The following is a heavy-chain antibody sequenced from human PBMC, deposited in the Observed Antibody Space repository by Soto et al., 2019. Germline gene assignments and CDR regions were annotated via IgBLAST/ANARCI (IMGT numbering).Heavy chain of an antibody. D-gene: IGHD6-13*01. J-gene: IGHJ6*02. Sequence: QVQLVQSGAEVKKPGASVKVSCKASGYTFTSYDINWVRQATGQGLEWMGWRNPNSGNTGYAQKFQGRVTMTRNTSISTAYMELSSLRSEDTAVYYCERRGYSSSWYYYYYYGMDVWGQGTTVTVSS. CDR3: ERRGYSSSWYYYYYYGMDV. V-gene: IGHV1-8*01. CDR2: RNPNSGNT. CDR1: GYTFTSYD.